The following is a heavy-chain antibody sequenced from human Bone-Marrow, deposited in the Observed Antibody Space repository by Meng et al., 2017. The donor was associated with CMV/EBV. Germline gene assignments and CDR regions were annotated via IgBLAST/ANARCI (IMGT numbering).Heavy chain of an antibody. D-gene: IGHD3-16*02. Sequence: SLKISCAASGFTFSSYGMHWVRQAPGKGLEWVAVIWYDGSNKYYADSVKGRFTISRDNSKNTLYLQMNSLRAEDTAVYYCAKSARWGSYRYDAFDVWGQGTMVTV. CDR2: IWYDGSNK. J-gene: IGHJ3*01. CDR3: AKSARWGSYRYDAFDV. CDR1: GFTFSSYG. V-gene: IGHV3-33*06.